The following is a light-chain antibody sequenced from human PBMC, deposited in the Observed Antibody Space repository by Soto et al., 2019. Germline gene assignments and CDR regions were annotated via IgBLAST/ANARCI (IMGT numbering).Light chain of an antibody. V-gene: IGLV1-40*01. Sequence: QAVLTQPPSVTGAPGQTVTISCTGSSSNIGAGYDVHWYQQLPGPAPKRLIYGNSNRPSGVPDRFSGSKSGTSASLAITGLQAEDEADYYYQSYDSSLSGSVFGGGTQLTVL. CDR1: SSNIGAGYD. J-gene: IGLJ7*01. CDR3: QSYDSSLSGSV. CDR2: GNS.